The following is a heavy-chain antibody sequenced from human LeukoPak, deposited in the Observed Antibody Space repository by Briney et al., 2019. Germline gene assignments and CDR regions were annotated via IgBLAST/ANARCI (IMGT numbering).Heavy chain of an antibody. D-gene: IGHD1-26*01. V-gene: IGHV3-7*02. CDR1: GFTFSSYW. CDR3: AGGLVGAGYYFDY. J-gene: IGHJ4*02. CDR2: IKRDGSEK. Sequence: GGSLRLSCAASGFTFSSYWMSWVRQAPGKGLEWVANIKRDGSEKYYVDSVKGRFTISRDNAKNSLYLQMNSLRAEDTAVYYCAGGLVGAGYYFDYWGQGTLVTVSS.